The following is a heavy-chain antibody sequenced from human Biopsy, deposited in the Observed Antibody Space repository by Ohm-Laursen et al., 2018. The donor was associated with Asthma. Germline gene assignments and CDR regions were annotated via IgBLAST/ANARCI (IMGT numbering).Heavy chain of an antibody. CDR1: GGTFSNFA. Sequence: SVKVSCKAHGGTFSNFAISWVRQAPGQGLEWLGGIMTVFGKTNYAQKFQGRVTLTADESTSTAYMEVTSLRSEDTAIYYCARCRVGYSSGWSLLLKKIYYSGMDVWGQGTAVTVSS. CDR3: ARCRVGYSSGWSLLLKKIYYSGMDV. D-gene: IGHD6-19*01. CDR2: IMTVFGKT. V-gene: IGHV1-69*13. J-gene: IGHJ6*02.